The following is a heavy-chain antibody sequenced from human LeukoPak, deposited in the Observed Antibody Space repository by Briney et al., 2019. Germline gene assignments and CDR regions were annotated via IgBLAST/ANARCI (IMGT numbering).Heavy chain of an antibody. Sequence: GGSLRLSCAASGFTFSSYGMHWVRQAPGKGLEWVAVISYDGSNKYYADSVKGRFTISRDNSKNTLYLQMNSLRAEDTAVYYCAQSPFGEFPFDYRGQGTLVTVSS. CDR3: AQSPFGEFPFDY. J-gene: IGHJ4*02. CDR2: ISYDGSNK. D-gene: IGHD3-10*01. V-gene: IGHV3-30*03. CDR1: GFTFSSYG.